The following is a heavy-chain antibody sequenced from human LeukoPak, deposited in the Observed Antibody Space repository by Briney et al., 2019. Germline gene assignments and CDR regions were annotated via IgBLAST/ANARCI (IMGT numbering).Heavy chain of an antibody. CDR2: IYWDDDK. CDR1: GFSFSTGAVG. Sequence: GPTPVNPTQTLTLTCTFSGFSFSTGAVGVGWIRQPPGKALEWLALIYWDDDKRYSPSLKSRLTITKDTSENQVVLTMTNMDPVDTATYYCVHRPGRGIPAAHWGQGTLVTVSS. D-gene: IGHD2-21*01. V-gene: IGHV2-5*02. J-gene: IGHJ4*02. CDR3: VHRPGRGIPAAH.